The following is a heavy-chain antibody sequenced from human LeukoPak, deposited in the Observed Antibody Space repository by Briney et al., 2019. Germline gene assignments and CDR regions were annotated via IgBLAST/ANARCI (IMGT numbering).Heavy chain of an antibody. V-gene: IGHV3-21*01. J-gene: IGHJ4*02. D-gene: IGHD6-19*01. CDR3: ARDSVWRGPAIAVAATDY. CDR1: GFAFSSYN. Sequence: GGSLRLSCAASGFAFSSYNMNWVRQAPGKGLEWVSSISTSGAYIYYADSVKGRFTISRDNAESSLYLLMNSLRAEDTTVYYCARDSVWRGPAIAVAATDYWGQGALVTVSS. CDR2: ISTSGAYI.